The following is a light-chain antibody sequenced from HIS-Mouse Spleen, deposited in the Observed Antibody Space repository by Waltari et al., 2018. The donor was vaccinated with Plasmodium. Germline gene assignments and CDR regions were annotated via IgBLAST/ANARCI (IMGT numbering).Light chain of an antibody. CDR3: SSYTSSSTLNYV. Sequence: QSALTQPASVSGSPGQSITISCTGTRSDVGGYNYVSWYQQHPGKAPKLMICDVSNRPPVVLNRFSGSKSGNTASLTISGLQAEDEDDYYCSSYTSSSTLNYVFGTGTKVTVL. V-gene: IGLV2-14*03. CDR1: RSDVGGYNY. CDR2: DVS. J-gene: IGLJ1*01.